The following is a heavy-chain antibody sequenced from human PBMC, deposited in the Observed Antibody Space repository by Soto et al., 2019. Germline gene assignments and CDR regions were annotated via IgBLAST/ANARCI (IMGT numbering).Heavy chain of an antibody. CDR1: GYTFTSYD. Sequence: ASVKVSCKASGYTFTSYDMHWVRQAPGQGLEWMGIINPSGGSTSYAQKFQGRVTMTRDTSTSTVYMELSSLRSEDTAVYYCARVGMNQYYDFWSGSQGNWFDPWGQGTLVTVSS. D-gene: IGHD3-3*01. J-gene: IGHJ5*02. CDR2: INPSGGST. CDR3: ARVGMNQYYDFWSGSQGNWFDP. V-gene: IGHV1-46*01.